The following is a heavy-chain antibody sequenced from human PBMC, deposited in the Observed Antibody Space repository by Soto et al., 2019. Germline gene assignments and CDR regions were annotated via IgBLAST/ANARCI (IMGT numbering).Heavy chain of an antibody. Sequence: QVQLVESGGGVVQPGSSLRLSCAASGFTFSSYGMHWVRQAPGKGLEWVAVISYDGSNKYYADSVKGRFNISRDNSKNTLYLQMTRLRAEDPAVYYYPHDRRWCCSSTSCHISGMRYYGMDVWGQAPTV. J-gene: IGHJ6*02. CDR3: PHDRRWCCSSTSCHISGMRYYGMDV. CDR1: GFTFSSYG. D-gene: IGHD2-2*02. V-gene: IGHV3-30*18. CDR2: ISYDGSNK.